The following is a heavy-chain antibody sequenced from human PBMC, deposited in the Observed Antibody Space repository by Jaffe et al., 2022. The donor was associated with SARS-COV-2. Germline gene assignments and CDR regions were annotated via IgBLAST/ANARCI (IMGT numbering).Heavy chain of an antibody. CDR3: VRDLGHSSGWYRYYFDY. D-gene: IGHD6-19*01. J-gene: IGHJ4*02. CDR1: GFTFRDYY. CDR2: ISSSGSTI. Sequence: QVQLVESGGGLVKPGGSLRLSCAASGFTFRDYYMSWIRQAPGKGLEWVSYISSSGSTIKYADSVKGRFTISRDNAKNLLYLQMNSLRAEDTAVYYCVRDLGHSSGWYRYYFDYWGQGTLVTVSA. V-gene: IGHV3-11*01.